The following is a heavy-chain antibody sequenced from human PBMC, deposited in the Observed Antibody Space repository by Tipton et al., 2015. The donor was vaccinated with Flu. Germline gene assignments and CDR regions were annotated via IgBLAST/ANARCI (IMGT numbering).Heavy chain of an antibody. CDR1: GFTFSSYA. CDR2: IGGSDGTT. D-gene: IGHD1-26*01. J-gene: IGHJ4*02. Sequence: QLVQSGGGSVQRGESLRLTCTASGFTFSSYAMSWVRQAPGRGLEWVSAIGGSDGTTYYADSVKGRFTISRDNSRNTMYLQMNSLRAEDTAIYHCRFSAPEGVDYWGQRTLATVSS. V-gene: IGHV3-23*04. CDR3: RFSAPEGVDY.